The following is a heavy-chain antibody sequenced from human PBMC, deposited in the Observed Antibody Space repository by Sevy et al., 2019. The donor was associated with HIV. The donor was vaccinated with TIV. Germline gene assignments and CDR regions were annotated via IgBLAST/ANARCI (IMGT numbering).Heavy chain of an antibody. Sequence: GGSLRLSCAASGFTFSSYSMNWVRQAPGKGLEWVSSISSSSSYIYYADSVKGRFTISRDNAKNSLYLQMNSLRAEDTAVYYCASLSLSGYYIGMDVWGQGTTVTVSS. D-gene: IGHD3-9*01. V-gene: IGHV3-21*01. J-gene: IGHJ6*02. CDR1: GFTFSSYS. CDR2: ISSSSSYI. CDR3: ASLSLSGYYIGMDV.